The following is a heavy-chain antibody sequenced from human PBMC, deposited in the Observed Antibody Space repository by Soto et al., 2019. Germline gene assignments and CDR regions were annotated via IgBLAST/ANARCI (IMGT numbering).Heavy chain of an antibody. CDR1: GGSISSGGYY. J-gene: IGHJ5*02. V-gene: IGHV4-31*03. Sequence: SETLSLTCTVSGGSISSGGYYWSWIRQHPGKGLEWIGYIYYSGSTYYNPSLKSRVTISVDTSKNQFSLKLSSVTAADTAVYYCARSLRDIVVVGDRLFWFDPWGQGTLVTVSS. CDR3: ARSLRDIVVVGDRLFWFDP. CDR2: IYYSGST. D-gene: IGHD2-15*01.